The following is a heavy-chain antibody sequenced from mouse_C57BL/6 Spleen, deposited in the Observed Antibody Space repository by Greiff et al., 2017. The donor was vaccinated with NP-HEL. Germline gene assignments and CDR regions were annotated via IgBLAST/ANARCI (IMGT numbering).Heavy chain of an antibody. CDR3: ARGDYYGSSPDY. CDR1: GYSITSGYY. Sequence: ESGPGLVKRSQSLSLTCSVTGYSITSGYYWNWIRQFPGNKLEWMGYISYDGSNNYNPSLKNRISITRDTSKNQFFLKLNSVTTEDTATYYCARGDYYGSSPDYWGQGTTLTVSS. J-gene: IGHJ2*01. D-gene: IGHD1-1*01. CDR2: ISYDGSN. V-gene: IGHV3-6*01.